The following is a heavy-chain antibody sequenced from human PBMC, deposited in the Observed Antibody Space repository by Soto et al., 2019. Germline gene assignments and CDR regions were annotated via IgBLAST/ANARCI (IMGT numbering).Heavy chain of an antibody. Sequence: SETLSLTCTVSGGSISGYYWSWLRQPPGKGLEWIGYIYYSGSTNYSPSLKGRVTISVDTSKKQFSLTLSSVTAADTAVYYCARGDGYIFLYYFDYWGQGP. D-gene: IGHD3-3*02. CDR1: GGSISGYY. CDR2: IYYSGST. V-gene: IGHV4-59*01. CDR3: ARGDGYIFLYYFDY. J-gene: IGHJ4*02.